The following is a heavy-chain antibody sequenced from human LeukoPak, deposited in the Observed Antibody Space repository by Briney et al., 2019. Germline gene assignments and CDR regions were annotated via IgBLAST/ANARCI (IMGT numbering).Heavy chain of an antibody. CDR2: IQSKTDGGTT. CDR3: TTWSSQFDY. V-gene: IGHV3-15*01. CDR1: GFTFSDAW. D-gene: IGHD6-6*01. J-gene: IGHJ4*02. Sequence: GGSLRLSCAASGFTFSDAWMTWVRQAPGKGLECVGFIQSKTDGGTTDSAAPVKGRFTVSRDDSKNTLYLQMNSLKTEDTAVYYCTTWSSQFDYWGQGTLVTVSS.